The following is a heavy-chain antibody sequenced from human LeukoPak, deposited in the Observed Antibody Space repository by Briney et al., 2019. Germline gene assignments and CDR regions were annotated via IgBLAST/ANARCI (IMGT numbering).Heavy chain of an antibody. Sequence: AASVKVSCKASGYIFTSNDINWVRQAAGQGLEWMGWMNSDTGYTGYALTFHDRITLTRNSSISTAYMELSSLTSEDTAVYYCTGGATQGLINWFDPWGQGTLVTVSS. V-gene: IGHV1-8*01. D-gene: IGHD2-21*01. J-gene: IGHJ5*02. CDR2: MNSDTGYT. CDR1: GYIFTSND. CDR3: TGGATQGLINWFDP.